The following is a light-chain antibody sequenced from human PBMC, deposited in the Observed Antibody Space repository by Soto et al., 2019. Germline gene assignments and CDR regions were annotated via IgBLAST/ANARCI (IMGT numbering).Light chain of an antibody. CDR3: QQSNSYPPIT. J-gene: IGKJ5*01. CDR1: QGISGW. V-gene: IGKV1-12*01. Sequence: DIPMTQSPSSVSASVGDRVTITCRPRQGISGWLPWDRQKPGQAPKLLIYAASSLQSGHPSRFRGSGSGTDFTLTHSSLQPEDCATHYCQQSNSYPPITFGQGTRLEIE. CDR2: AAS.